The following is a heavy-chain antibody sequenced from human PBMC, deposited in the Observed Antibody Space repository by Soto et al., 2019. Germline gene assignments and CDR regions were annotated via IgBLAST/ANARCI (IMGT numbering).Heavy chain of an antibody. CDR1: GGSISSYY. J-gene: IGHJ4*02. CDR3: ARDSRSWYGSIWDY. CDR2: IYFSGGT. Sequence: SETLSLTCTVSGGSISSYYWSWIRQPPGKGLEWIGYIYFSGGTNYNPSLKSRVTISVDTSKNQFSLKLSSVTAADTAVYYCARDSRSWYGSIWDYWGQGTLVTVSS. V-gene: IGHV4-59*12. D-gene: IGHD6-13*01.